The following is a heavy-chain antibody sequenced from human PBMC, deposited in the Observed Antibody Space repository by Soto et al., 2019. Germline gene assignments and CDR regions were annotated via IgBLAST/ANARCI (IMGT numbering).Heavy chain of an antibody. CDR3: ARLGGYCSGTSCYGYYGMDV. CDR1: GGSISSGPYS. Sequence: QLQLLESGPGLVKPSETLSLTCTVSGGSISSGPYSWGWIRQPPGKGLEWIGTFHYSGSTYYSPSPESGVTISGEPSKNQFSLKVSSVTAADTAVYYCARLGGYCSGTSCYGYYGMDVWGQGTTVTVSS. J-gene: IGHJ6*02. CDR2: FHYSGST. D-gene: IGHD2-2*01. V-gene: IGHV4-39*01.